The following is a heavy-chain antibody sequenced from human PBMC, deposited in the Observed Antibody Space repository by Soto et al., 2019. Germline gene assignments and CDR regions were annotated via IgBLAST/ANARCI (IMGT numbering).Heavy chain of an antibody. J-gene: IGHJ4*02. CDR2: VNNGGGGT. CDR3: AKERLGRGIDH. D-gene: IGHD3-10*01. CDR1: GFTFSNYA. V-gene: IGHV3-23*01. Sequence: EVLLLDSGGGLVQPGGSLRLSCAASGFTFSNYAKTWVRQAPGKGPEWISTVNNGGGGTYYADSVKGRFTISRDNSKNTLYLQVSSLRAEDTAVYYCAKERLGRGIDHWGQGILVTVSS.